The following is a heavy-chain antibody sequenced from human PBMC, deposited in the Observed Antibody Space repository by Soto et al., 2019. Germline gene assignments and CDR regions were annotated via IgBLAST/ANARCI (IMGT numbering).Heavy chain of an antibody. Sequence: QVQLVESGGGVVQPGTSLRLSCEASGFAFNKFGMHWVRQAPGKGLEWVAFISYDGSYQYYADSVQGRLTITRDNSMNTLNMQLNSLRREDKAVYYCAKGGEVGGVLGDHWGQGTMVTVSS. CDR1: GFAFNKFG. J-gene: IGHJ4*02. D-gene: IGHD1-26*01. CDR2: ISYDGSYQ. V-gene: IGHV3-30*18. CDR3: AKGGEVGGVLGDH.